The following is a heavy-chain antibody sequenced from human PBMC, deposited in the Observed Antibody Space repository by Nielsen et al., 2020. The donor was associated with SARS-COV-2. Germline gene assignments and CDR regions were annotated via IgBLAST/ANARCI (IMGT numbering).Heavy chain of an antibody. J-gene: IGHJ4*02. CDR3: AKSALNYYDSSGYSYYFDY. CDR2: ISGSGGST. D-gene: IGHD3-22*01. V-gene: IGHV3-23*01. Sequence: WIRQPPGKGLEWVSAISGSGGSTYYADSVKGRFTISRDNSKNTLYLQMNSLRAEDTAVYYCAKSALNYYDSSGYSYYFDYWGQGTLVTVSS.